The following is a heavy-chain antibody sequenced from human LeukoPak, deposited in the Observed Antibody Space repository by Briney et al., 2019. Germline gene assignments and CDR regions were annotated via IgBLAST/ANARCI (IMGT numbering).Heavy chain of an antibody. CDR1: GYSFTTYW. D-gene: IGHD2-2*01. V-gene: IGHV5-51*01. CDR3: ARHFSVDSTSSHFDY. Sequence: PGGSLKISSKASGYSFTTYWIGWVRQLPGKGLEWVGFIYPGESQIRYSPSFQGQVTISADKSISTAYLQWSSLKASDTAMYYCARHFSVDSTSSHFDYWGQGTWVTVSS. CDR2: IYPGESQI. J-gene: IGHJ4*02.